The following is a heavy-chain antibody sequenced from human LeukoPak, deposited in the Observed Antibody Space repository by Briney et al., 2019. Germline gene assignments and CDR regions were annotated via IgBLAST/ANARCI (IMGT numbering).Heavy chain of an antibody. CDR1: GDSISSRDYY. Sequence: SETLSLTCTVSGDSISSRDYYCGWLRQPPGKGLEWMRSMHSNGNIYYNPSRKSRVTISLDTSTNQFSLRLFSVSAAATAVYYCARGRYNSKTDFDYWGQGTLVTVSS. V-gene: IGHV4-39*07. CDR2: MHSNGNI. J-gene: IGHJ4*02. D-gene: IGHD3-16*02. CDR3: ARGRYNSKTDFDY.